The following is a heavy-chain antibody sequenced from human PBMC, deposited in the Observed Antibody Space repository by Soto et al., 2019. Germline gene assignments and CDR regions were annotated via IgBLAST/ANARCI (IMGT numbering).Heavy chain of an antibody. V-gene: IGHV3-23*01. D-gene: IGHD3-3*01. CDR3: AKGKGDFWSGYQYSFDS. Sequence: EVQVLESGGGLVQPGGSLRLSCAASGFTFSSYAMTWVRQAPGKGLEWVSTISGSGVSTYYADSVKGRFTISRDNSKNTLYLQMNSLRAEDTAVYYCAKGKGDFWSGYQYSFDSWGQGTLVTVSS. CDR2: ISGSGVST. CDR1: GFTFSSYA. J-gene: IGHJ4*02.